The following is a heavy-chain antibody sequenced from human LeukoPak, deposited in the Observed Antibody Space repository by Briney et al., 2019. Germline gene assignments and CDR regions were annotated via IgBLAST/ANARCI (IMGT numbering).Heavy chain of an antibody. CDR3: ARGRQPNPFDY. CDR2: IIPIFGTA. Sequence: SVKVSFKASGGTFSSYAISWVRPAPGQGLEWMGGIIPIFGTANYAQKFQGRVTITADESTSTAYMELSSLRSEDTAVYYCARGRQPNPFDYWGQGTLVTVSS. V-gene: IGHV1-69*13. CDR1: GGTFSSYA. D-gene: IGHD5-18*01. J-gene: IGHJ4*02.